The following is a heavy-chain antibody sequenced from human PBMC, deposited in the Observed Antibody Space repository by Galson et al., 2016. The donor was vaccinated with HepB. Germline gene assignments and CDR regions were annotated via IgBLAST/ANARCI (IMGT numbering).Heavy chain of an antibody. CDR2: IYYNGRT. D-gene: IGHD2-15*01. Sequence: TLSLTCTVSGDSISYGGDYYWSWIRQHPDKGLEWIGYIYYNGRTDYNPSLKSRGTMSLDTSKNQFSLKLTSVTAADTAVYYCARAVTASGDWFDPWGQGTLVSVSS. CDR1: GDSISYGGDYY. CDR3: ARAVTASGDWFDP. V-gene: IGHV4-31*03. J-gene: IGHJ5*02.